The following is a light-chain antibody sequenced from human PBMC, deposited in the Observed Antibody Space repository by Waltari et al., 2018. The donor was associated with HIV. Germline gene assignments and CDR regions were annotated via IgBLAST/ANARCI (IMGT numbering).Light chain of an antibody. Sequence: IVMTQTPLSLPVTPGEPASITCRSSQSLFDRDDRNTYLGWDVQKPRQSPQLLIHTLSYRPSGVPGRVSVSGADTDFTLKISRVEPEEVGVEYCMQRLEFPSFGQGTRLEIK. CDR1: QSLFDRDDRNTY. V-gene: IGKV2-40*01. CDR2: TLS. J-gene: IGKJ5*01. CDR3: MQRLEFPS.